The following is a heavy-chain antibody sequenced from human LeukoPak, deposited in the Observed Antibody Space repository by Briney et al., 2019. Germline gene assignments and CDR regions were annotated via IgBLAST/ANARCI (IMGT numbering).Heavy chain of an antibody. CDR2: ISYDGSNT. V-gene: IGHV3-30*02. CDR3: ASTSLWFGEAYVDY. CDR1: GFTFNSYG. D-gene: IGHD3-10*01. Sequence: GGSLRLSCAASGFTFNSYGMHWVRQAPGKGLEWLAFISYDGSNTYYADSVKGRFTVSRDDSKNTLYLQMNSLRAEDTAVYYCASTSLWFGEAYVDYWGQGTLVTVSS. J-gene: IGHJ4*02.